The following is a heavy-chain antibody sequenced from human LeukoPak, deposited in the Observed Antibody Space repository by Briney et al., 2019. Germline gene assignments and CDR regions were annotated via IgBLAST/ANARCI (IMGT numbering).Heavy chain of an antibody. CDR2: IYYSGST. D-gene: IGHD4-17*01. J-gene: IGHJ4*02. CDR3: ARETHYALYYFDY. Sequence: SQTLSLTCTVSGGSISSGDYYWSWIRQPPEKGLEWIGYIYYSGSTYYNPSLKSRVTISVDTSKNQFSLKLSSVTAADTAVYYCARETHYALYYFDYWGQGTLVTVSS. CDR1: GGSISSGDYY. V-gene: IGHV4-30-4*01.